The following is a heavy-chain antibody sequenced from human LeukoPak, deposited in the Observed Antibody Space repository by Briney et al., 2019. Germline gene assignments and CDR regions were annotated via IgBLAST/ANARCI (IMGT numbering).Heavy chain of an antibody. CDR3: AREGYCSSPSCYVDY. D-gene: IGHD2-2*01. Sequence: GRSLRLSCAASGFTFSSYGMHWVRQAPGEGLEWVAVIWYDGSNKYYADSVKGRFTISRDNSKNTLYLQMNSLRAEDTAVYYCAREGYCSSPSCYVDYWGQGTLVTVSS. J-gene: IGHJ4*02. V-gene: IGHV3-33*01. CDR2: IWYDGSNK. CDR1: GFTFSSYG.